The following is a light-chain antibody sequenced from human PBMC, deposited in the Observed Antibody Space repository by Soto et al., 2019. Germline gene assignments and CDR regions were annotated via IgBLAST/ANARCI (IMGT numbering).Light chain of an antibody. CDR2: GNS. J-gene: IGLJ1*01. V-gene: IGLV1-40*01. CDR1: SSNIGAGYD. CDR3: QSYDSSLSGYV. Sequence: VLTQPPSVSWAPGQRVHIFCTASSSNIGAGYDVHWYQQLPGTAPKLLIYGNSNRPSGVPDRFSGSKSGTSASLAITGLQAEDEADYYCQSYDSSLSGYVFGTGTKVTVL.